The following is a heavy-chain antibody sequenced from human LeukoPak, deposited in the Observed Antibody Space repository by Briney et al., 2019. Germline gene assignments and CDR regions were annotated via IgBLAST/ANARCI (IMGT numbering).Heavy chain of an antibody. J-gene: IGHJ3*02. D-gene: IGHD3-22*01. CDR1: GFTFSSYG. Sequence: GGSLRLSCAASGFTFSSYGMHWVRQAPGKGLEWVAFIRYDGSNKYYADSVKGRFTISRDNSKNTLYLQMNSLRAEDTAVYYCARASYYYDSSGGGFDAFDIWGQGTMVAVSS. CDR3: ARASYYYDSSGGGFDAFDI. V-gene: IGHV3-30*02. CDR2: IRYDGSNK.